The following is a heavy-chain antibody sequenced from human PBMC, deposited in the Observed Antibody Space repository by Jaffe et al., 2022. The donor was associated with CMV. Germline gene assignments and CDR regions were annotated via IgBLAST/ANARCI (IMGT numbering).Heavy chain of an antibody. CDR2: ISSSSSTI. J-gene: IGHJ5*02. CDR3: ARDVPLKWELPNPQLAPPPYWFDP. D-gene: IGHD1-26*01. CDR1: GFTFSSYS. V-gene: IGHV3-48*02. Sequence: EVQLVESGGGLVQPGGSLRLSCAASGFTFSSYSMNWVRQAPGKGLEWVSYISSSSSTIYYADSVKGRFTISRDNAKNSLYLQMNSLRDEDTAVYYCARDVPLKWELPNPQLAPPPYWFDPWGQGTLVTVSS.